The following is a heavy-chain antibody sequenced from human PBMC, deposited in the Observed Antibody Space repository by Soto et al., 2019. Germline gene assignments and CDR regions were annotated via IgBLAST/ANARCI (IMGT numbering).Heavy chain of an antibody. CDR1: GYTFTSYY. Sequence: ASVKVSCKASGYTFTSYYMQWVRQAPGQGLEWMGIINPSGGSTSYAQKFQDRVTMTRDTSTSTVYMELSSLRSEDTAVYYCARDRSFHTTSGFFDYWGQGTVVTVSS. CDR2: INPSGGST. D-gene: IGHD3-3*01. V-gene: IGHV1-46*01. CDR3: ARDRSFHTTSGFFDY. J-gene: IGHJ4*02.